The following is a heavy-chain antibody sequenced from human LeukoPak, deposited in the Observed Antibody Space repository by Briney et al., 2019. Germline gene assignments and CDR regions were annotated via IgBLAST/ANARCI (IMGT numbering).Heavy chain of an antibody. V-gene: IGHV1-18*01. D-gene: IGHD3-10*01. CDR1: GYTFTSYG. CDR2: ISAYNGNT. Sequence: ASVKVSCKASGYTFTSYGISWVRQAPGQGLEWMGWISAYNGNTNYAQKLQGRVTMTTDTSTSTAYMELRSLRSDDTAVYYCATTYYYGSGSSGNWFDHWGQGTLVTVSS. CDR3: ATTYYYGSGSSGNWFDH. J-gene: IGHJ5*02.